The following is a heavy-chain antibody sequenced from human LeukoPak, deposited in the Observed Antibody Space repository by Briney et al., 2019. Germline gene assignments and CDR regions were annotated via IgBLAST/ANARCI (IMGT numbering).Heavy chain of an antibody. D-gene: IGHD3-16*02. CDR1: GFSFSTYG. V-gene: IGHV3-30*18. Sequence: GGSLRLSCAASGFSFSTYGMHWVRQAPGKGLEWVAAISYDGNRKDYADSVRGRFTISRDNFESTLYLQMNSLRVEDTAVYYCAKNGFELRSGELSSPNWGQGTLVTVSS. CDR2: ISYDGNRK. J-gene: IGHJ4*02. CDR3: AKNGFELRSGELSSPN.